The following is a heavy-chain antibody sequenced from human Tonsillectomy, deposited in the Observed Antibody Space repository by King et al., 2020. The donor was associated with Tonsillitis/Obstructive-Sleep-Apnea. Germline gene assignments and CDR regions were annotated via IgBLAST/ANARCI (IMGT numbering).Heavy chain of an antibody. V-gene: IGHV1-18*01. CDR1: GYTFTSYG. CDR3: AREGRHYDFWSGSAFDI. J-gene: IGHJ3*02. CDR2: ISAYNGNT. Sequence: VQLVESGAEVKKPGASVKVSCKASGYTFTSYGISWVRQAPGQGLEWMGWISAYNGNTNYAQKLQGRVTMTTDTSTSTAYMELRSLRADDTAVYYCAREGRHYDFWSGSAFDIWGQGTMVTVSS. D-gene: IGHD3-3*01.